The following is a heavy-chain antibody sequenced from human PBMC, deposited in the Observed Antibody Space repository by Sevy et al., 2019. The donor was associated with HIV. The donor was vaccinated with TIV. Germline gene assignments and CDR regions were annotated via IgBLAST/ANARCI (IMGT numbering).Heavy chain of an antibody. J-gene: IGHJ4*02. CDR1: GFTFSSYA. CDR3: ARGMMVRGVIIYGDY. CDR2: ISYDGSNK. V-gene: IGHV3-30-3*01. D-gene: IGHD3-10*01. Sequence: GGSLRLSCVASGFTFSSYAMHWVRQAPGKGLEWVAVISYDGSNKYYADSVKGRFTISRDNSKNTLYLQMNSLRAEDTAVYYCARGMMVRGVIIYGDYWGQGTLVTVSS.